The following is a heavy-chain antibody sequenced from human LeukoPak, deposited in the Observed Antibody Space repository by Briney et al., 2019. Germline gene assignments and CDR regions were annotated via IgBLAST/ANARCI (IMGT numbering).Heavy chain of an antibody. CDR2: IHPSGTL. CDR1: GASFSSGDQY. Sequence: SQTLSLTCTVSGASFSSGDQYWNWIRQSPGKGLEWIGSIHPSGTLYNNPSLESRVTMSMDTSKNQFSLNLNSVTAGDTAVYFCSRGLDSRKLGYWGQGTLVTVSS. V-gene: IGHV4-31*03. J-gene: IGHJ4*02. CDR3: SRGLDSRKLGY. D-gene: IGHD3-22*01.